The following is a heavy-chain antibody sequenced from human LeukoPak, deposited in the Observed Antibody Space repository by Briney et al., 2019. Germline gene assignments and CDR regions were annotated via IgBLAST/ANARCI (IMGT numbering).Heavy chain of an antibody. J-gene: IGHJ4*02. V-gene: IGHV3-7*03. Sequence: GGSLRLSCAASGFTFSLYWMNWVRRAPGKGLEWVANIKQDGSEKNYVDSVKGRFTISRDNAKNSLYLQMDNLRVEDTAMYYCAGGTGFIIKDWGQGTLVTVSS. D-gene: IGHD3-9*01. CDR1: GFTFSLYW. CDR2: IKQDGSEK. CDR3: AGGTGFIIKD.